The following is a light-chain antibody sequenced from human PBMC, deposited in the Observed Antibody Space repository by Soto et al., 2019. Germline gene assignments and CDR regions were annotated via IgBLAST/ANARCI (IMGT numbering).Light chain of an antibody. J-gene: IGKJ4*01. CDR2: DAS. CDR3: HQRSNWPPLT. Sequence: EIVLTQSPATLSLSPGERATLSCRASQSVGGYLDWYQQKPGQAPRLLIYDASNRASGIPARFSGSGSGTDCTLNISSLEPEDLAVYYCHQRSNWPPLTFGGGTKVEIK. CDR1: QSVGGY. V-gene: IGKV3-11*01.